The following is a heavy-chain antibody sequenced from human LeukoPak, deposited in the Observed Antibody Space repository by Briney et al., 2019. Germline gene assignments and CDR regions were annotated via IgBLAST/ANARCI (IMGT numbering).Heavy chain of an antibody. CDR3: ARLWFGDPLVDY. J-gene: IGHJ4*02. Sequence: SETLSLTCTVSGGSISSGDYYWSWIRQPPGKGLEWIGYIYYSGSTHYNPSLKSRVTISVDTSKNQFSLKLSSVTAADTAVYYCARLWFGDPLVDYWGQGTLVTVSS. V-gene: IGHV4-30-4*01. D-gene: IGHD3-10*01. CDR2: IYYSGST. CDR1: GGSISSGDYY.